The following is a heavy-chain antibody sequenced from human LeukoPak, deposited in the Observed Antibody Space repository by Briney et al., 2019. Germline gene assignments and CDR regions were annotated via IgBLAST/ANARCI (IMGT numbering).Heavy chain of an antibody. CDR2: IYTSGST. D-gene: IGHD2-2*01. CDR3: ASGPDCSSTSCLLFN. CDR1: GGSISSYY. J-gene: IGHJ4*02. V-gene: IGHV4-4*07. Sequence: PSETLSLTCTVSGGSISSYYWSWIRQPAGKGLEWIGRIYTSGSTNYNPSLKSRVTMSVDTSKSQFSLKLSSVTAADTAVYYCASGPDCSSTSCLLFNWGQGTLVTVSS.